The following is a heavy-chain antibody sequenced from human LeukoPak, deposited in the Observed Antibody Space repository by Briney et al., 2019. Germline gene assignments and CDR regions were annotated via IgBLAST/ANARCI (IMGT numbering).Heavy chain of an antibody. J-gene: IGHJ4*02. D-gene: IGHD3-9*01. CDR3: ARSLISTTYCLDS. Sequence: GGSLRLSCAASGFTFSSYSMNWVRQAPGKGPEWVSHISSGSNVIYYADSVKGRFTISRDNAKNSLFLQMNSLRAEDTAVYYCARSLISTTYCLDSWGQGTLVTVSS. CDR2: ISSGSNVI. CDR1: GFTFSSYS. V-gene: IGHV3-48*01.